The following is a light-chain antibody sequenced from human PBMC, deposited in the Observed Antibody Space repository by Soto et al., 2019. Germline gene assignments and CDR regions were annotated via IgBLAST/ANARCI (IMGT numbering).Light chain of an antibody. CDR1: SSDVGGYNY. J-gene: IGLJ2*01. Sequence: QSVLTQPRSVSGSPGQSVTISCTGTSSDVGGYNYVSWYQQQPGKAPKLMIYDVSKRPSGVPDRFSGSKSGNTASLTISGLQAEDEADYYCCSYAGSYRVVVFGAGTKLTVL. CDR2: DVS. CDR3: CSYAGSYRVVV. V-gene: IGLV2-11*01.